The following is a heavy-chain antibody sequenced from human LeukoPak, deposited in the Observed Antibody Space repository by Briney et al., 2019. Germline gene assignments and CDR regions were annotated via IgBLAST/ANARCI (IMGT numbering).Heavy chain of an antibody. D-gene: IGHD6-25*01. CDR3: ATGRPQTSGEKRGLDY. Sequence: ASVKVSCKASGYRFTDFSIYWVRQAPGQGLEWMGWFNPNTGDAKYAEKFQGWITMTSDTSIRTAYMEIRSLKSDDTAIYYCATGRPQTSGEKRGLDYWGQGTLVTVSS. J-gene: IGHJ4*02. V-gene: IGHV1-2*04. CDR1: GYRFTDFS. CDR2: FNPNTGDA.